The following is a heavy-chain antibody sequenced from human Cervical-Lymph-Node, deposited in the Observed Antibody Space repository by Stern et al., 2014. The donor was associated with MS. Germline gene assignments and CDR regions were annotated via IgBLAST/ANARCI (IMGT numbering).Heavy chain of an antibody. CDR2: ITFSGST. CDR1: GGSLSGGYY. D-gene: IGHD3-10*01. Sequence: QVQLQESGPGLVKPSQTLSLACTVSGGSLSGGYYWSWLRQHPGKGLEWIGYITFSGSTYPNPSLKRRLTMSIDTSKNQFSLKLTSVTAADTAVYFCARDARVSGTYCFDAWGQGSLVTVSS. V-gene: IGHV4-31*02. CDR3: ARDARVSGTYCFDA. J-gene: IGHJ4*02.